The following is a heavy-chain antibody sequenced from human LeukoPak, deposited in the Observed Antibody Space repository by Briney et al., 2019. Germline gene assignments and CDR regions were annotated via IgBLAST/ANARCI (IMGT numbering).Heavy chain of an antibody. CDR3: ANTGYSSSWPYDY. CDR2: ISGSGGRT. V-gene: IGHV3-23*01. D-gene: IGHD6-13*01. J-gene: IGHJ4*02. Sequence: GGSLRLSCAASGFTFSSYAMSWVRQAPGKGLEWVLAISGSGGRTYYADSVKGRFTISRDNSKNTLYLQMNSLRAEDTAVYYCANTGYSSSWPYDYWGQGTLVTVSS. CDR1: GFTFSSYA.